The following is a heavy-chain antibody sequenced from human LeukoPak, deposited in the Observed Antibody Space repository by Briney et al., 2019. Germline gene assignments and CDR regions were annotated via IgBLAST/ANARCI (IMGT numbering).Heavy chain of an antibody. CDR3: ARVAIGGSYYYYYYMDV. D-gene: IGHD3-10*01. J-gene: IGHJ6*03. V-gene: IGHV4-34*01. CDR2: INHSGST. Sequence: KPSETLSLTCAVYGGSFSGYYWSWIRQPPGKGLEWIGEINHSGSTNYNPSLKSRVTISVDTSKNQFSLKLSSVTAADTAVYYCARVAIGGSYYYYYYMDVWGKGTTVTVSS. CDR1: GGSFSGYY.